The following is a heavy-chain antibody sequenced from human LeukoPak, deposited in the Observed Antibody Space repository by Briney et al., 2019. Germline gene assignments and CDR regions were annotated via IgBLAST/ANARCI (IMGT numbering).Heavy chain of an antibody. CDR2: ISWNSGCI. D-gene: IGHD3-16*01. V-gene: IGHV3-9*01. Sequence: GGSLRLSCAASGFTFDDYAMHWVRQAPGKGLEWVSGISWNSGCIGYADSVKGRFTISRDNAKNSLYLQMNSLRAEDTALYYCARISIALGWAFDIWGQGTMVTVSS. CDR3: ARISIALGWAFDI. CDR1: GFTFDDYA. J-gene: IGHJ3*02.